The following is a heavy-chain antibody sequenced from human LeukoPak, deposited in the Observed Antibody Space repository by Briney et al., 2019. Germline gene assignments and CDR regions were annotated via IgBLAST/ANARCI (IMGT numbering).Heavy chain of an antibody. Sequence: SETLSPTCTVSGGSISSGGNYWSWIRQHPGKGLEWIGYIYYSGSTYYNPSLKSRVTISVDTSKNQFSLKLSSVTAADTAVYYCARGYCSGGSCYPGAFDYGMDVWGQGTTVTVSS. D-gene: IGHD2-15*01. V-gene: IGHV4-31*03. CDR2: IYYSGST. J-gene: IGHJ6*02. CDR3: ARGYCSGGSCYPGAFDYGMDV. CDR1: GGSISSGGNY.